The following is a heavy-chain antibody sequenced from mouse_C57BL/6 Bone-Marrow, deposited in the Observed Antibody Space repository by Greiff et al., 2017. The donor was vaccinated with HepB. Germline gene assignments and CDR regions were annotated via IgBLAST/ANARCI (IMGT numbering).Heavy chain of an antibody. CDR2: IYPGSGST. D-gene: IGHD1-1*01. V-gene: IGHV1-55*01. Sequence: QVQLQQPGAELVKPGASVKMSCKASGYTFTSYWITWVKQRPGQGLEWIGDIYPGSGSTNYNEKFKSKATLTVDTSTSTAYMQISSLTSEDSAVYYCARPSYYYGSSHWYFDVWGTGTTVTVSS. J-gene: IGHJ1*03. CDR3: ARPSYYYGSSHWYFDV. CDR1: GYTFTSYW.